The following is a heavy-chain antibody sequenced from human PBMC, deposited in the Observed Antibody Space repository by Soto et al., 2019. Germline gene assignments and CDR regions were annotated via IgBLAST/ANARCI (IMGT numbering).Heavy chain of an antibody. CDR1: GYTFSTYW. Sequence: GESLKISCKGSGYTFSTYWIAWVRQMPGKGLGWMGIIYPGDYDTKYSPALQGQVTISADKSINTAYLQWTSLDASATAMYYCARNFAPEFFDSWGQGTLVTVSS. CDR2: IYPGDYDT. J-gene: IGHJ4*02. V-gene: IGHV5-51*01. CDR3: ARNFAPEFFDS.